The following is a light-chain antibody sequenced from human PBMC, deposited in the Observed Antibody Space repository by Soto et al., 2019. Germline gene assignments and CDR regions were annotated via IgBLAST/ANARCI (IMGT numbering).Light chain of an antibody. CDR1: TSDVGGYKS. CDR2: EVN. Sequence: QSALTQPASVSGSPGQSITISCTGTTSDVGGYKSVSWYQQHPGRAPTLMIYEVNNRPSGVSSRFSGSKSGNTASLTISGLQAEDEADYYCSSYATTSALGVFXTGTKVAVL. J-gene: IGLJ1*01. V-gene: IGLV2-14*01. CDR3: SSYATTSALGV.